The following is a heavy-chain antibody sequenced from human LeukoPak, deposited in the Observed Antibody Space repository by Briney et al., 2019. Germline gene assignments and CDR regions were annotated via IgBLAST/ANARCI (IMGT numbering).Heavy chain of an antibody. V-gene: IGHV3-23*01. CDR3: AKAQWLVPELDY. CDR2: ISGSGGST. CDR1: IFTFDDYG. Sequence: GGSLRLPCAVSIFTFDDYGMSWVRQAPGKGLEWVSAISGSGGSTYYADSVKGRFTISRDNSKNTLYLQMNSLRAEDTAVYYCAKAQWLVPELDYWGQGTLVTVSS. J-gene: IGHJ4*02. D-gene: IGHD6-19*01.